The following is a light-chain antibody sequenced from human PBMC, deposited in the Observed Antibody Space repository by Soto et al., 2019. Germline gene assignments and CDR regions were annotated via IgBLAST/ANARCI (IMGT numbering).Light chain of an antibody. CDR1: QAISSY. J-gene: IGKJ4*01. V-gene: IGKV1-27*01. CDR2: ATS. Sequence: DIQLTQSPSSLSASVGDRVTITCRASQAISSYLAWYQQKPGKVPELLIYATSTLQSGRPSRFSGSGSGTDFTLTISSLQPEDVATYYCHKYNHAPTFGGGTKVEIK. CDR3: HKYNHAPT.